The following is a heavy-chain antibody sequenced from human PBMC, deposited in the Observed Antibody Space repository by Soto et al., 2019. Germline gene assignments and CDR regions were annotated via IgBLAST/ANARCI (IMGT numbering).Heavy chain of an antibody. CDR1: GGSSTNYA. CDR2: IIAVFGTP. V-gene: IGHV1-69*06. Sequence: QVHLVQSGTEVKKPGSSVKVSCTASGGSSTNYALSWVRQAPGQGLEWMGGIIAVFGTPNYSPNFQDRVTITADKSTATVNMALTRLRLGETAMYLGSSSLNISVWVKWYVALWGRGTRVTVPP. J-gene: IGHJ2*01. CDR3: SSSLNISVWVKWYVAL. D-gene: IGHD6-19*01.